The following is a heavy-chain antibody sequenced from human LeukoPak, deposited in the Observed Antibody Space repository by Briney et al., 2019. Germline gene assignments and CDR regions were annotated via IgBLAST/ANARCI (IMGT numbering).Heavy chain of an antibody. Sequence: PGGSLRLSCAASGFTFNMYGMGWVRQAPGKWPEWVAAIADSGGNTYYADSVKGRFTISRDNSRNTLSLQMNSLRAEDTAVYYCAKGHNNYYFTIDYWGQGTLATVSS. CDR2: IADSGGNT. CDR1: GFTFNMYG. CDR3: AKGHNNYYFTIDY. V-gene: IGHV3-23*01. D-gene: IGHD2/OR15-2a*01. J-gene: IGHJ4*02.